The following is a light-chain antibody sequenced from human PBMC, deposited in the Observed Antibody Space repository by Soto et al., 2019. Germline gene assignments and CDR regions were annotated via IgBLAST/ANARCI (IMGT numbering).Light chain of an antibody. CDR2: GAS. CDR3: QQYGSSGT. Sequence: EIVLTQSPATLSPSLGERATLSCRASQNVRNNYLAWYQQKPGQAPRPLIYGASNLDTGVPAGFSGSGSGTDFTLTISRLEPDDFAVYYCQQYGSSGTFGQGTKVDIK. V-gene: IGKV3-20*01. CDR1: QNVRNNY. J-gene: IGKJ1*01.